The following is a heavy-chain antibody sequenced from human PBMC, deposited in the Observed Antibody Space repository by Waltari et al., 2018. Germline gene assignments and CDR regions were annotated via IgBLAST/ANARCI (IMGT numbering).Heavy chain of an antibody. J-gene: IGHJ4*02. CDR3: ARQKGYYDSSGYSLDY. V-gene: IGHV1-2*02. CDR2: INPNTGGT. CDR1: GYTLTGYY. Sequence: QVQLVQSGAEVEKPGASVKVSCMASGYTLTGYYMHWVRQAPGQGLESMGWINPNTGGTNYAGKFRGRVTMTRDTSISTVYMELTRLRFDDTAVYYCARQKGYYDSSGYSLDYWGQGMPVIVSS. D-gene: IGHD3-22*01.